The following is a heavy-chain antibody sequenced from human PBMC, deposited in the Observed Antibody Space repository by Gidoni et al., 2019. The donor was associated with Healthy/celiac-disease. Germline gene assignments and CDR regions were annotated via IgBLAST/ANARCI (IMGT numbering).Heavy chain of an antibody. V-gene: IGHV4-59*01. D-gene: IGHD4-17*01. J-gene: IGHJ3*02. CDR1: GGSISSYY. CDR2: IYYSGST. Sequence: QVQLQESGPGLVKPSEPLSLTCSVSGGSISSYYWSWIRQPPGKGLEWIGFIYYSGSTNYNPSLKSRVTISVDTSKNQFSLKLSSVTAADTAVYYCARDTVTESFDIWGQGTMVTVSS. CDR3: ARDTVTESFDI.